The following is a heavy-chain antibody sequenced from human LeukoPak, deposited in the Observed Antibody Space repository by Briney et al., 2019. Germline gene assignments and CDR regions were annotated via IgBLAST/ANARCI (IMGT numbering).Heavy chain of an antibody. CDR3: ARDRNPSDIVVVPAAIDAGWFDP. Sequence: SVKVSCKASGGTFSSYAISWVRQAPGQGLELKGGIIPIFGTANYAQKFQGRVTITADESTSTAYMELSSLRSEDTAVYYCARDRNPSDIVVVPAAIDAGWFDPWGQGTLVTVSS. V-gene: IGHV1-69*13. CDR2: IIPIFGTA. J-gene: IGHJ5*02. D-gene: IGHD2-2*02. CDR1: GGTFSSYA.